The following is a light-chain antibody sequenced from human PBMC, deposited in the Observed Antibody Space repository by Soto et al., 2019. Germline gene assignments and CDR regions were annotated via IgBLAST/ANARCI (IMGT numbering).Light chain of an antibody. J-gene: IGKJ1*01. CDR1: QSVSSNY. CDR2: AAS. CDR3: QQYAGSPWT. Sequence: EIVLTRAPGTLSLSPGDRGTLSCMASQSVSSNYLAWYQQKTGQAPRLLIYAASSRATGIPDRFSGSGSGTDFSLTISRLEPEDFAVYYCQQYAGSPWTCGQGTKVDIK. V-gene: IGKV3-20*01.